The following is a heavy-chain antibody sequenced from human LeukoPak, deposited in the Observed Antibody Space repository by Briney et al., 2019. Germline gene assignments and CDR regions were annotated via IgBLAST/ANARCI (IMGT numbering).Heavy chain of an antibody. CDR2: IYHSGST. CDR1: GYSISSGYY. CDR3: VRLSYDFWSGYYTVPFDWFDP. J-gene: IGHJ5*02. Sequence: KPSETLSLTCAVSGYSISSGYYWGWIRQPPGKGLEWIGSIYHSGSTYYNPSLKSRVTISVDTSKNQFSLKLSSVTAADTAVYYCVRLSYDFWSGYYTVPFDWFDPWGQGTLVTVSS. D-gene: IGHD3-3*01. V-gene: IGHV4-38-2*01.